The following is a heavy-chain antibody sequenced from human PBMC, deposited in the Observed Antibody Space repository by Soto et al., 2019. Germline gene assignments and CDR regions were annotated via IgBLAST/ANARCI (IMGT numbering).Heavy chain of an antibody. CDR3: ARSRRGAYSSGWYSPSGYYNYGIDV. J-gene: IGHJ6*02. D-gene: IGHD6-19*01. CDR1: GYSFTNYW. Sequence: GESLKISCKVSGYSFTNYWIGWVRQMPGKGLEWMGIIYPGDSDTKYSPSLQGQVTISADTSISTAYLQWTSLKASDTAMYYCARSRRGAYSSGWYSPSGYYNYGIDVWGQGTKVTVSS. CDR2: IYPGDSDT. V-gene: IGHV5-51*01.